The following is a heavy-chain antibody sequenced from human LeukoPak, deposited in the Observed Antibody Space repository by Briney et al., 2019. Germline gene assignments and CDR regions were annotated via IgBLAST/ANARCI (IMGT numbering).Heavy chain of an antibody. V-gene: IGHV3-48*04. CDR2: ISSSSSTI. J-gene: IGHJ4*02. D-gene: IGHD3-10*01. CDR3: ARFSYYYGSGSSDY. Sequence: GGSLRLSCAASGFTFSSYAMSWVRQAPGKGLEWVSYISSSSSTIYYADSVKGRFTISRDNAKNSLYLQMNSLRAEDTAVYYCARFSYYYGSGSSDYWGQGTLVTVSS. CDR1: GFTFSSYA.